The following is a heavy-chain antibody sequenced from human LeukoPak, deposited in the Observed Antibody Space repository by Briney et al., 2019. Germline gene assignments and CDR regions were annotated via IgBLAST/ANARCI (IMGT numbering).Heavy chain of an antibody. Sequence: GGSLRLSCAASGFTFSNYYMSWIRQAPGKGPEWISYISTSGSTIYYADSVKGRFTISRDNAKNSLYLQMNSLRAEDTAVYYCASGYGDYEVTDYWGQGTLVTVSS. CDR1: GFTFSNYY. D-gene: IGHD4-17*01. J-gene: IGHJ4*02. CDR2: ISTSGSTI. V-gene: IGHV3-11*04. CDR3: ASGYGDYEVTDY.